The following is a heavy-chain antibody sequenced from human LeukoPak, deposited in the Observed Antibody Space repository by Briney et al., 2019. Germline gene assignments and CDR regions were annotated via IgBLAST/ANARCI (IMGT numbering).Heavy chain of an antibody. V-gene: IGHV3-53*01. CDR2: IYSGGDT. D-gene: IGHD3-22*01. CDR3: ARTILVPGSIDYFDS. J-gene: IGHJ4*02. Sequence: PGGSLRLSCAASGFTVSSNYMSWVRQAPGKGLEWVSIIYSGGDTHFADSVEGRFTISRSSSKNTLYLQMNSLRVEDTAMYYCARTILVPGSIDYFDSWGQGTLVTVSS. CDR1: GFTVSSNY.